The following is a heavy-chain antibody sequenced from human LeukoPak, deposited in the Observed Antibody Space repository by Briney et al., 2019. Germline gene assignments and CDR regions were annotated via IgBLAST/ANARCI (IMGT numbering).Heavy chain of an antibody. J-gene: IGHJ4*02. V-gene: IGHV4-38-2*02. CDR1: GYSISSGYY. D-gene: IGHD3-3*01. Sequence: SETLSLTCTVSGYSISSGYYWGWIRQPPGKGLEWIGSIYHSGSTYYNPSLKSRVTISVDTSKNQFSLKLSSVTAADTAVYYCARDFAYYDFWSGYYKGEYYFDYWGQGTLVTVSS. CDR2: IYHSGST. CDR3: ARDFAYYDFWSGYYKGEYYFDY.